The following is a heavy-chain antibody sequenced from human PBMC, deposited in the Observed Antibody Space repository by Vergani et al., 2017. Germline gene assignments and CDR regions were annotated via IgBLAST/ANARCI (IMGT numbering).Heavy chain of an antibody. D-gene: IGHD5-24*01. J-gene: IGHJ3*02. CDR3: ARGRRWLQFFHLQDAFDI. V-gene: IGHV1-8*02. CDR2: MNPNSGNT. CDR1: GYTFTSYD. Sequence: QVQLVQSGAEVKKPGASVKVSCKASGYTFTSYDINWVRQATGQGLEWMGWMNPNSGNTGYAQKFQGRVTMTRNTSISTAYMELSSLRSEDTAVYYCARGRRWLQFFHLQDAFDIWGQGTMVTVSS.